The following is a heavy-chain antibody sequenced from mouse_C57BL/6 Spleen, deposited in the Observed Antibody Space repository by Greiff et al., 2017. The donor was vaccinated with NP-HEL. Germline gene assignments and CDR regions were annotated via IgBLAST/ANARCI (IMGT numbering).Heavy chain of an antibody. V-gene: IGHV1-61*01. J-gene: IGHJ3*01. D-gene: IGHD4-1*02. CDR3: ARSTGRGGFAY. CDR2: IYPSDSET. Sequence: QVQLKESGAELVRPGSSVKLSCKASGYTFTSYWMDWVKQRPGQGLEWIGNIYPSDSETHYNQKFKDKATLTVDKSSSTAYMQLSSLTSEDSAVYYCARSTGRGGFAYWGQGTLVTVSA. CDR1: GYTFTSYW.